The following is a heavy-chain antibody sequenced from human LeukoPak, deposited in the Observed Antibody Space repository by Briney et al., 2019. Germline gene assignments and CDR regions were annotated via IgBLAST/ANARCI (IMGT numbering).Heavy chain of an antibody. Sequence: SVKVSCKASGGTFSGYAISWVRQAPGQGLEWMGGIIPIFGTANYAQKFQGRVTITADESTSTAYMELSSLRSEDTAVYYCAGGGEYDFWSGYYEGALDYWGQGTLVTVSS. CDR3: AGGGEYDFWSGYYEGALDY. V-gene: IGHV1-69*13. J-gene: IGHJ4*02. D-gene: IGHD3-3*01. CDR1: GGTFSGYA. CDR2: IIPIFGTA.